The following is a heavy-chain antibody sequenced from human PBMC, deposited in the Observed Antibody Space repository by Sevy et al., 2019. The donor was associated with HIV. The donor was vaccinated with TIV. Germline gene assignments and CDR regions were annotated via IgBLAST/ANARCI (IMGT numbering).Heavy chain of an antibody. CDR1: GYTLTSYG. V-gene: IGHV1-18*01. CDR3: ARDSSSSDYYYGMDV. J-gene: IGHJ6*02. CDR2: ISAYNGNT. D-gene: IGHD6-6*01. Sequence: ASVKVSCKASGYTLTSYGISWVRQAPGQGLEWMGWISAYNGNTNYAQKLQGRVTMTTDTSTGTGDMELRSLRSDDTAVCYCARDSSSSDYYYGMDVWGQGTTVTVSS.